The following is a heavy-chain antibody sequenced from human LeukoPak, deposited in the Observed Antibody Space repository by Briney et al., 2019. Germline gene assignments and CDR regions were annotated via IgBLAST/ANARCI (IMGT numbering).Heavy chain of an antibody. J-gene: IGHJ6*02. CDR2: INPSGGST. V-gene: IGHV1-46*01. CDR3: ARAEWHGMDV. CDR1: GYTFTSYY. Sequence: ASVTVSFTASGYTFTSYYMHWVRQAPGQGLEWMGIINPSGGSTSYAQKFQGRVTMTRDTSTRTVYMELSSLRSEDTAVFYCARAEWHGMDVWGQGTTVTVSS. D-gene: IGHD3-3*01.